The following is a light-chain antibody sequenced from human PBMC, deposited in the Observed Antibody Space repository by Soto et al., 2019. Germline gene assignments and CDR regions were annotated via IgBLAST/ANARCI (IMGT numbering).Light chain of an antibody. CDR1: QPVFIRY. J-gene: IGKJ4*01. CDR3: QQLGDSLT. CDR2: GAA. V-gene: IGKV3-20*01. Sequence: ETGLTQSPGTPSLSPGESATLSCRASQPVFIRYLAWYQQKRGQAPRLLIYGAATRATGIPDRVSGSESGTDFTLTVSRLELEDITVYSCQQLGDSLTFGGGTKVEI.